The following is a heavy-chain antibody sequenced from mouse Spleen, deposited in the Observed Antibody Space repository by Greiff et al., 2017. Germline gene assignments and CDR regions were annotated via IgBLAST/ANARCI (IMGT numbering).Heavy chain of an antibody. CDR2: IDPENGNT. CDR1: GFNIKDYY. J-gene: IGHJ3*01. D-gene: IGHD2-3*01. CDR3: AFYDGYYRAY. V-gene: IGHV14-1*02. Sequence: EVMLVESGAELVRPGALVKLSCKASGFNIKDYYMHWVKQRPEQGLEWIGWIDPENGNTIYDPKFQGKASITADTSSNTAYLQLSSLTSEDTAVYYCAFYDGYYRAYWGQGTLVTVSA.